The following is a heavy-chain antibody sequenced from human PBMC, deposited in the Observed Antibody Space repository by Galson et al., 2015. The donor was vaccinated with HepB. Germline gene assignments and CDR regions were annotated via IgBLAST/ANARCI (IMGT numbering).Heavy chain of an antibody. V-gene: IGHV3-72*01. CDR2: IRNRPNSYTT. Sequence: SLRLSCAASGFTFSDHYMDWVRQAPGKGLEWVGRIRNRPNSYTTEYAASVHGRASISRDDSKNSLYLQMSSLQTDDTAIYYCVRERGATAGWGNWFDPWGRGTLVTVSA. J-gene: IGHJ5*02. CDR3: VRERGATAGWGNWFDP. D-gene: IGHD3-16*01. CDR1: GFTFSDHY.